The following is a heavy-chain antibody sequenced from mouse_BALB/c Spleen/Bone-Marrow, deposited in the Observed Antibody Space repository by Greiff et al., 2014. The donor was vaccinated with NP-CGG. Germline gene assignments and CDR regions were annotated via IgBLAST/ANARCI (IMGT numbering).Heavy chain of an antibody. CDR2: ISNLAYST. J-gene: IGHJ4*01. V-gene: IGHV5-15*02. CDR3: ATIYYGNSYAMDY. D-gene: IGHD2-1*01. CDR1: GFTFSDYG. Sequence: EVQGVESGGGLVQPGGSRKLSCAASGFTFSDYGMAWVRRAPGKGPEWVAFISNLAYSTYYADTVTGRFTISRENAKNTLYLEMSSLRSEDTAMYYCATIYYGNSYAMDYWGQGTSVTVSS.